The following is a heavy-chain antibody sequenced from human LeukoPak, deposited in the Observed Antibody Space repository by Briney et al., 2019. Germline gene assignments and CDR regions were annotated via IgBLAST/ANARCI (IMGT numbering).Heavy chain of an antibody. CDR2: IYHSAST. Sequence: PSETLSLTCAVSGGSISSGGYSCSWIRQPPGKGLEWLGYIYHSASTYYNPSIKTRVTTSVDMYKHQFSLKLSSATAADTAVYSCARERYYYGSGRFDYWGQGTLVTVSS. CDR1: GGSISSGGYS. CDR3: ARERYYYGSGRFDY. J-gene: IGHJ4*02. D-gene: IGHD3-10*01. V-gene: IGHV4-30-2*01.